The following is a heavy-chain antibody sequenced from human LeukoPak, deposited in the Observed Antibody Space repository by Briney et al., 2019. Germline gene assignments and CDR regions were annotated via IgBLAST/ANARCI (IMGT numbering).Heavy chain of an antibody. CDR1: GFTVSSNH. D-gene: IGHD2-15*01. V-gene: IGHV3-66*02. CDR3: ARAYCSGGSCYYFDY. CDR2: LYSGGGT. Sequence: GGSLRLSCAASGFTVSSNHMSWVRQAPGKGLEWVSVLYSGGGTYYADSVKGRFTISRDNSKNTLYLQMNSLRAEDTAMYYCARAYCSGGSCYYFDYWGQGTLVTVSS. J-gene: IGHJ4*02.